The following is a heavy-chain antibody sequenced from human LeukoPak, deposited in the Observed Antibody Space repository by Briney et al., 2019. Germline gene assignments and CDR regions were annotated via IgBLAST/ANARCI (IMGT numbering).Heavy chain of an antibody. CDR2: ISGSGGNT. V-gene: IGHV3-23*01. Sequence: LGGSLRLSCAASGFTFSTYVVNWVRQAPGKGLEWVSAISGSGGNTYYADSVKGRFTISRDNSKNTLYLQMNSLRAEGTAVYYCAKDTRSGSNYFDYWGQGTLVTVSS. CDR1: GFTFSTYV. J-gene: IGHJ4*02. D-gene: IGHD3-22*01. CDR3: AKDTRSGSNYFDY.